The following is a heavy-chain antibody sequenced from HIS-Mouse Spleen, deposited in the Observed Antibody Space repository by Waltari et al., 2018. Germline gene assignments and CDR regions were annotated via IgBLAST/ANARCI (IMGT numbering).Heavy chain of an antibody. J-gene: IGHJ2*01. CDR3: AREIPYSSSWYDWYFDL. D-gene: IGHD6-13*01. Sequence: QLQLQESGPGLVKPSETLSLTCTVSGGSISSSSYYWGWIRQPPGKGLEWIGSIYYSASTYHNPSLRSRVTISVDTSKNQFSLKRSSVTAADTAVYYCAREIPYSSSWYDWYFDLWGRGTLVTVSS. CDR1: GGSISSSSYY. CDR2: IYYSAST. V-gene: IGHV4-39*07.